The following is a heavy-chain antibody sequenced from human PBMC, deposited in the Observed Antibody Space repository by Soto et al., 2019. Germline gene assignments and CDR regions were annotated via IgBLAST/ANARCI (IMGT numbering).Heavy chain of an antibody. CDR1: GGSISSGGYS. CDR3: ATAPGPY. CDR2: IYHSGST. Sequence: PLEILSLTCAVSGGSISSGGYSWSWIRQPPGKGLEWIGYIYHSGSTYYNPSLKSRVTISVDRSKNQFSLKLSSVTAADTAVYYCATAPGPYWGQGTLVTVSS. J-gene: IGHJ4*02. V-gene: IGHV4-30-2*01.